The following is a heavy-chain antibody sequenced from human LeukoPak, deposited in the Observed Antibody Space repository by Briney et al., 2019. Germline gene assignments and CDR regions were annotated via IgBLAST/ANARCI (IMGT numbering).Heavy chain of an antibody. V-gene: IGHV4-59*08. Sequence: SETLSLTCTVSGGSISSYYWSWIRQPPGKGLEWIGYIYYSGSTNYNPSLKSRVTISVDTSKNQFSLKLSSVTAADTAVYYCARPVVPAASWFVGESYYYGMDVWGQGTTVTVSS. CDR2: IYYSGST. J-gene: IGHJ6*02. CDR3: ARPVVPAASWFVGESYYYGMDV. D-gene: IGHD2-2*01. CDR1: GGSISSYY.